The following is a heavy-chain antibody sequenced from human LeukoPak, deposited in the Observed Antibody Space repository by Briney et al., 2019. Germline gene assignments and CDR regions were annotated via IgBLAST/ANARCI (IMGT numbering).Heavy chain of an antibody. D-gene: IGHD5-18*01. V-gene: IGHV4-59*01. CDR3: AREGYSYGPFDY. CDR1: GGSISSYY. Sequence: SETLSLTCTVSGGSISSYYWSWIRQPPGKGLEWIGYIYYSGSTNYNPSLKSRVTISVDTSKNQFSLKLSSVTAADTAVYYCAREGYSYGPFDYWGQGTLVTVSS. CDR2: IYYSGST. J-gene: IGHJ4*02.